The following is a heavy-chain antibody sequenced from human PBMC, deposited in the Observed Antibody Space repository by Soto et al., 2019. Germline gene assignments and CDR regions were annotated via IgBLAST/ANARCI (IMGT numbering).Heavy chain of an antibody. CDR2: INHSGST. CDR3: ARTKWLRSNWFDP. D-gene: IGHD5-12*01. J-gene: IGHJ5*02. Sequence: GTLSLTCAVYGGSFSGYYWSWIRQPPGKGLEWIGEINHSGSTNYNPSLKSRVTISVGTSKNQFSLKLSSVTAADTAVYYCARTKWLRSNWFDPWGQGTLVTVSS. V-gene: IGHV4-34*01. CDR1: GGSFSGYY.